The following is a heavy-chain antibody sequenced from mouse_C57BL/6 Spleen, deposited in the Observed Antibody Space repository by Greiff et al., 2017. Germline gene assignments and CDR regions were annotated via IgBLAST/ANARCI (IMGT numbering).Heavy chain of an antibody. CDR3: AREGNGYFDV. CDR2: ISSGGSYT. Sequence: EVMLVESGGDLVKPGGSLKLSCAASGFTFSSYGMSWVRQTPDKRLEWVATISSGGSYTYYPDSVKGRFTISRDNAKNTLYLQMSSLKSEDTAMYYWAREGNGYFDVWGTGTTVTVSS. J-gene: IGHJ1*03. V-gene: IGHV5-6*01. CDR1: GFTFSSYG.